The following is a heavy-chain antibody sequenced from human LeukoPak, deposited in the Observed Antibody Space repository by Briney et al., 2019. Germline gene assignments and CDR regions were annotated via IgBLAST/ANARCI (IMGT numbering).Heavy chain of an antibody. V-gene: IGHV1-2*02. CDR1: GYTFTGYY. CDR3: ARERVISRFMLVVSEFSI. Sequence: ASVKVSCKASGYTFTGYYMHWVRQAPGQGLEGMGWINPNSGGTNYAQKFQARVTMTRDTSISTAYMQLSRLRSDDTAVYYCARERVISRFMLVVSEFSIWGQGTMVTVSS. CDR2: INPNSGGT. J-gene: IGHJ3*02. D-gene: IGHD2-15*01.